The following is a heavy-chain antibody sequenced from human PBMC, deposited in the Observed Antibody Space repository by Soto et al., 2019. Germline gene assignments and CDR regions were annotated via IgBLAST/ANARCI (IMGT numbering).Heavy chain of an antibody. CDR2: IIPIFGTA. J-gene: IGHJ5*02. CDR1: GGTFSSDS. V-gene: IGHV1-69*01. Sequence: QVQLVQSGAEVKKPGSSVKVSCKASGGTFSSDSINWVRQAPGQGLEWMGGIIPIFGTANYAQKFQGRVTISADESASTVYMELSSMRSADTAVYYCARDASTWSRSHHWFDPWGQGTLVTVSS. D-gene: IGHD2-15*01. CDR3: ARDASTWSRSHHWFDP.